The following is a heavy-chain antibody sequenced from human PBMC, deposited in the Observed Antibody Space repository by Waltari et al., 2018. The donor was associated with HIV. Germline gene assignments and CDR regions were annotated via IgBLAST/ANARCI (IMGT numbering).Heavy chain of an antibody. Sequence: EVQLAQSGAEARKPGVPLKNSCTGSGYSFTSYWIGWVGTMPGKGLAWMWIIYPSNSYTRYSPSLQGQVTNSANKSISTAYLQWSSLKASDTAMDYCARRAGRGARAFDIWGQGTMVTVSS. D-gene: IGHD3-10*01. CDR2: IYPSNSYT. CDR1: GYSFTSYW. V-gene: IGHV5-51*03. J-gene: IGHJ3*02. CDR3: ARRAGRGARAFDI.